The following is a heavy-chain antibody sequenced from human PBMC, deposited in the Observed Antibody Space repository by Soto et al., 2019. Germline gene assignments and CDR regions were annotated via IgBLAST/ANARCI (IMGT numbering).Heavy chain of an antibody. CDR2: IYYSGST. CDR1: GGSISSYY. D-gene: IGHD3-10*01. CDR3: ARVSEGENYFDY. V-gene: IGHV4-59*01. Sequence: SETLSLTCTVSGGSISSYYWSWIRQPPGKGLEWIGYIYYSGSTNYNPSLKSRVTISVDTSKDQFSLKLSSVTAADTAVYYCARVSEGENYFDYWGQGTLVTGS. J-gene: IGHJ4*02.